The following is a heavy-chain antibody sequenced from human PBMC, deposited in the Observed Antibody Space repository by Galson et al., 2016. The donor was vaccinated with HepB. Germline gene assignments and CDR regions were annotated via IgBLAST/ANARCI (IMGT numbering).Heavy chain of an antibody. D-gene: IGHD5-24*01. V-gene: IGHV3-30-3*01. CDR2: ISYDGSNR. J-gene: IGHJ4*02. CDR1: GFTFSTYA. CDR3: ASVENFDY. Sequence: SLRLSCAASGFTFSTYAMHWVRQAPGKGLEWVTVISYDGSNRYYADSVKGRFTISRDNSKNTLYLQMNSLRPEDTAVYYYASVENFDYWGQGTLVTVSS.